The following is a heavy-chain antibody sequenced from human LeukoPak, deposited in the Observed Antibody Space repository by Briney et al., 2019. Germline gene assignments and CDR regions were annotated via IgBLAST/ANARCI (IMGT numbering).Heavy chain of an antibody. J-gene: IGHJ4*02. CDR1: GFTFSSYA. CDR2: ISYNSGYI. D-gene: IGHD6-19*01. CDR3: AKVRGTYSSGFFFDN. Sequence: GGSLRLSCAASGFTFSSYAMSWVRQAPGKGLEWLSIISYNSGYIGYADSVKGRFTISRDNAKNSLYLEMNSPRAEDTAFYYCAKVRGTYSSGFFFDNWGQGALVTVSS. V-gene: IGHV3-9*01.